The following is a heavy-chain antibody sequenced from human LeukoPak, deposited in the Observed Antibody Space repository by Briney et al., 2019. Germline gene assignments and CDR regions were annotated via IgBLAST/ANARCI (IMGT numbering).Heavy chain of an antibody. V-gene: IGHV1-3*01. CDR2: INAGNGDT. CDR3: ARDRVFSSAWYGAFDI. D-gene: IGHD6-19*01. Sequence: ASVKVSCKASGYTFTSYAMHWVRQAPGQRLEWMGWINAGNGDTKYSQKFQGRVTITRDTSASTAYMEVSSLRSEDTAVYYCARDRVFSSAWYGAFDIWGKGTMVTVSS. J-gene: IGHJ3*02. CDR1: GYTFTSYA.